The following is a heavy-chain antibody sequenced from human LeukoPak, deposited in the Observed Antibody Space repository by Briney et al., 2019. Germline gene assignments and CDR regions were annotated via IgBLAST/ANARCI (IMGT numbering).Heavy chain of an antibody. J-gene: IGHJ4*02. CDR3: AKDRNYYGSGSCFDY. V-gene: IGHV3-23*01. CDR1: GFTFSSYA. D-gene: IGHD3-10*01. Sequence: GGSLTLSCAASGFTFSSYAMSWVRHAPGQGLECVSAISGSGGSTYYADSVKGRFTISRDNSKNTLYLQMNSLRAEDTAVYYCAKDRNYYGSGSCFDYWGQGTLVTVSS. CDR2: ISGSGGST.